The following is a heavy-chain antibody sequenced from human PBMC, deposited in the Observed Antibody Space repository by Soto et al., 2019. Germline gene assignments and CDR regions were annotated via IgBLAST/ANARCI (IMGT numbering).Heavy chain of an antibody. D-gene: IGHD7-27*01. CDR1: GGSISSYY. J-gene: IGHJ1*01. CDR3: ARGWGRYFQH. V-gene: IGHV4-59*01. Sequence: SETLSLTCTVSGGSISSYYWSWIRQPPGKGLEWIGYIYYSGSTNYNPSLKSRVTISVDTSKNQFSLRLSSVTAADTAVYYCARGWGRYFQHWGQGTLVTVSS. CDR2: IYYSGST.